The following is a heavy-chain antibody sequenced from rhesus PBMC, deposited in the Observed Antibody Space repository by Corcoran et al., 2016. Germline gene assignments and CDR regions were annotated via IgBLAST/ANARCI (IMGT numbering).Heavy chain of an antibody. V-gene: IGHV3-8*01. D-gene: IGHD6S26*01. Sequence: EVQLVEAGGGVVQPGGSLRRSCTGSGFTFGSYYMYWVRQAPGKGLEGVSAINPGVGHTWYTYSVKGRFTISKENAKNTLYLQMDSLRAEDTAVYYCARDRYSSGWSYFDYWGQGVLVTVSS. J-gene: IGHJ4*01. CDR2: INPGVGHT. CDR1: GFTFGSYY. CDR3: ARDRYSSGWSYFDY.